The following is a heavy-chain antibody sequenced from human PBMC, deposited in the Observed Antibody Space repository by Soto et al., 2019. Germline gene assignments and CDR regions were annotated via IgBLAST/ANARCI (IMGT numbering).Heavy chain of an antibody. Sequence: QVQLQESGPGLVKPSGTLSLTCAVSSGSISSDNWWSWVRQAPGKGLEWIGESNHSGSTNYNPSLKRRVTRSADKSKSRFSLNLSAVTAADTAVYYCASRRDIYGSGGRCLYYYYMDVWGKGATVTVSS. D-gene: IGHD2-15*01. CDR3: ASRRDIYGSGGRCLYYYYMDV. CDR2: SNHSGST. J-gene: IGHJ6*03. CDR1: SGSISSDNW. V-gene: IGHV4-4*02.